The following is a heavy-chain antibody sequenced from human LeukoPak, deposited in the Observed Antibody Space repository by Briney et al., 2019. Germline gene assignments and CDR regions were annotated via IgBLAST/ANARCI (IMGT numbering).Heavy chain of an antibody. Sequence: PGGSLRLSCAAPGFTFSSYALSWVRQAPGEGLQWVSAIGGSGGTTYYADSVKGRLTISRDNSKNTLYLQMNSLRAEDTAVYYCAKRDSSGYYYFDFWGQGTLVTVSS. CDR2: IGGSGGTT. D-gene: IGHD3-22*01. V-gene: IGHV3-23*01. CDR3: AKRDSSGYYYFDF. CDR1: GFTFSSYA. J-gene: IGHJ4*02.